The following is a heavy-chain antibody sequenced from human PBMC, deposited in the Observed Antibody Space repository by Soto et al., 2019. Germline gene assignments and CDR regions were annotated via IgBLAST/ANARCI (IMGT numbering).Heavy chain of an antibody. CDR3: ARGQVGAAQH. V-gene: IGHV4-30-2*01. D-gene: IGHD2-15*01. CDR1: GGSISSGGYS. CDR2: IYHSGRT. J-gene: IGHJ4*02. Sequence: QLPLQESGSGLVKPSQTLSLTCALSGGSISSGGYSWSWIRQPPGKGLEWIGYIYHSGRTYYNPSLKSRVTISVARSKNQFSLKLSSVTAADTAVYYWARGQVGAAQHWGQGTLVTVSS.